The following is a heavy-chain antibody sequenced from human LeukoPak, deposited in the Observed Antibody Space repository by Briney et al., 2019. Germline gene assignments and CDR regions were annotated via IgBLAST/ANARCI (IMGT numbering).Heavy chain of an antibody. D-gene: IGHD6-13*01. CDR3: ARCPGSWSGYDAFDI. J-gene: IGHJ3*02. Sequence: SETLSLTCAVYGGSFSGYYWSWIRQPPGKGLEWMGEINHSGSTNYNPTLKTRVTISVDTSKTQFPLTLSSVTAADTAVYYCARCPGSWSGYDAFDIWGQGTMVTVSS. CDR1: GGSFSGYY. V-gene: IGHV4-34*01. CDR2: INHSGST.